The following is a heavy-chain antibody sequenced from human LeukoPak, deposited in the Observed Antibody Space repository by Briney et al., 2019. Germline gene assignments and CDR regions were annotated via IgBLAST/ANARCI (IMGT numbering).Heavy chain of an antibody. CDR1: GGSISSYY. Sequence: SSETLSLTCTVSGGSISSYYWSWIRQPPGKGLEWIGYIYYSGSTNYNPSLKSRVTISVDTSKNQFSLKLSSVTAADTAVYYCASSEMATISGGDWFDPWGQGTLVTVSS. J-gene: IGHJ5*02. V-gene: IGHV4-59*01. CDR2: IYYSGST. D-gene: IGHD5-24*01. CDR3: ASSEMATISGGDWFDP.